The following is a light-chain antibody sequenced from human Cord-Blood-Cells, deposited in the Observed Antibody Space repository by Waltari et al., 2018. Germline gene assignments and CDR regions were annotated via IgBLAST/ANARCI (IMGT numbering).Light chain of an antibody. V-gene: IGLV2-14*01. Sequence: QSALTPPAPVSGSPGQSLTISCTGTSSDVGGYNYVSWYQQHPGKAPKLMIYEVSNRPSGVSNRFSGSKSGNTASLTISGLQAEDEADYYCSSYTSSSTLVFGTGTKVTVL. J-gene: IGLJ1*01. CDR2: EVS. CDR3: SSYTSSSTLV. CDR1: SSDVGGYNY.